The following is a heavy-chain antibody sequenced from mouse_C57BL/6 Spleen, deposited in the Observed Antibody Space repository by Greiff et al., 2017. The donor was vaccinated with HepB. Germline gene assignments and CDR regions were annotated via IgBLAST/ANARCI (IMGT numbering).Heavy chain of an antibody. Sequence: QVHVKQSGAELVKPGASVKLSCKASGYTFTEYTIHWVKQRSGQGLEWIGWFYPGSGSIKYNEKFKDKATLTADKSSSTVYMELSRLTSEDSAVYFCARHEGGYYGSSHYYAMDYWGQGTSVTVSS. CDR3: ARHEGGYYGSSHYYAMDY. V-gene: IGHV1-62-2*01. CDR1: GYTFTEYT. CDR2: FYPGSGSI. D-gene: IGHD1-1*01. J-gene: IGHJ4*01.